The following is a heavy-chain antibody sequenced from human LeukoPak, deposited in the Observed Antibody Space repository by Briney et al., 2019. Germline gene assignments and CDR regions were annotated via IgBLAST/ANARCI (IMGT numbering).Heavy chain of an antibody. CDR2: IRSKANSYAT. J-gene: IGHJ3*02. CDR1: GFTFSGSA. D-gene: IGHD3-16*01. V-gene: IGHV3-73*01. CDR3: TASRGVWGALDAWDDAFDI. Sequence: GGSLRLSCAASGFTFSGSAMHWVRQASGKGLEWVGRIRSKANSYATAYAASVKGRFTISRGDSKNTAYLQMNSLKTEDTAVYYCTASRGVWGALDAWDDAFDIWGQGTMVTVSS.